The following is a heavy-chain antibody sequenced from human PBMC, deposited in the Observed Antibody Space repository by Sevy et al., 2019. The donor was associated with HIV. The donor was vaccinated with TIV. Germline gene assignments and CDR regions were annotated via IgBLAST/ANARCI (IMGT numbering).Heavy chain of an antibody. V-gene: IGHV3-9*01. Sequence: GGSLRLSCAASGFTFDDYAMHWVRQAPGKGLEWVSGISWNSGSIGYADSVKGRFTISRDNAKNSLYLQMNSLRAEDTVLYYCAKDIGAVAIYWGQGTLVTVSS. CDR1: GFTFDDYA. D-gene: IGHD6-19*01. J-gene: IGHJ4*02. CDR3: AKDIGAVAIY. CDR2: ISWNSGSI.